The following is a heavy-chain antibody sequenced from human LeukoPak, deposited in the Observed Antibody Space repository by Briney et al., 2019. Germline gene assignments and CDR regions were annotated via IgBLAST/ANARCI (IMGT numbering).Heavy chain of an antibody. J-gene: IGHJ6*02. V-gene: IGHV4-34*01. CDR3: ARGPSPGVVAENYYYGMDV. CDR1: GGSFSGYY. D-gene: IGHD2-15*01. Sequence: KPSETLSLTCAVYGGSFSGYYWSWIRQPPGKGLEWIGEINHSGSTNYNPSLKSRVTISVDTPKNQFSLKLSSVTAADTAVYYCARGPSPGVVAENYYYGMDVWGQGTTVTVSS. CDR2: INHSGST.